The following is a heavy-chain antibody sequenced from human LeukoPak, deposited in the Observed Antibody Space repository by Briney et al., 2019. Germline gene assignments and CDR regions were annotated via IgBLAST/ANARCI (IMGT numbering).Heavy chain of an antibody. D-gene: IGHD1-26*01. CDR3: ARDVRNGSFDY. J-gene: IGHJ4*02. Sequence: GGSLRLSCAASGFDFSIYTMDWVRQAPGKGLEWVSSITRSGANIHYADSVKGRFTISRDNAKNSLYLQMNSLRDEDTAVYYCARDVRNGSFDYWGKGTLVAVAS. CDR2: ITRSGANI. CDR1: GFDFSIYT. V-gene: IGHV3-48*02.